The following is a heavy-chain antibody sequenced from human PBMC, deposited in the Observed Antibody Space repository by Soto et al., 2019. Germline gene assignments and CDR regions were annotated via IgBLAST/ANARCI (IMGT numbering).Heavy chain of an antibody. V-gene: IGHV4-59*08. CDR3: ARQTSDYMDV. Sequence: PSETLYLTCTVSGGSISSYYWSWIRQPPGKGLEWIGYIYYSGSTNYNPSLKSRVTISVDTSKNQFSLKLSSVTAADTAVYYCARQTSDYMDVWGKGTTVTVSS. J-gene: IGHJ6*03. CDR1: GGSISSYY. CDR2: IYYSGST.